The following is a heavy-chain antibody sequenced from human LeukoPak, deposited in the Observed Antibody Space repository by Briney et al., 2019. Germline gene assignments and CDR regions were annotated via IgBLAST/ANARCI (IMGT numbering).Heavy chain of an antibody. Sequence: GGSLKLSCAASGFTFSGSAMHWVRQASGKGLEWVGRIRSKANSYATAYAASVKGRFTISRDDSKNTAYLQMNSLKTEDTAVYYRTSLDYGPGSRDFDYWGQGTLVTVSS. V-gene: IGHV3-73*01. D-gene: IGHD3-10*01. CDR1: GFTFSGSA. CDR3: TSLDYGPGSRDFDY. J-gene: IGHJ4*02. CDR2: IRSKANSYAT.